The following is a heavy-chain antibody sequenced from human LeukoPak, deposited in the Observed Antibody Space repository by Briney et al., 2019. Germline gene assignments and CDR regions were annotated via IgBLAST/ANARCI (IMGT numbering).Heavy chain of an antibody. J-gene: IGHJ4*02. V-gene: IGHV4-34*01. Sequence: SETLSLTCAVYGGSFSGYYWSWIRQPPGKGLEWIGEINHSGSTNYNPSLKSRVTISVDTSKNQFSLKLSSVTAADTAVYYCARGSGSYSYWGQGTLVTVSS. D-gene: IGHD3-10*01. CDR2: INHSGST. CDR3: ARGSGSYSY. CDR1: GGSFSGYY.